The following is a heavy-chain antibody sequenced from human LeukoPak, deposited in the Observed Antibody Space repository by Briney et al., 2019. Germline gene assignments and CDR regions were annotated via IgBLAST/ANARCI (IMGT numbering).Heavy chain of an antibody. V-gene: IGHV4-39*07. CDR1: GGSISSSSYY. J-gene: IGHJ4*02. Sequence: SETLSLTCTVSGGSISSSSYYWGWIRQPPGKGLEWIGSIYHSGSTYYNPSLKSRVTISVDTSKNQFSLKLSSVTAADTAVYYCARADYDILTGYYENEYYFDYWGQGTLVTVSS. CDR3: ARADYDILTGYYENEYYFDY. D-gene: IGHD3-9*01. CDR2: IYHSGST.